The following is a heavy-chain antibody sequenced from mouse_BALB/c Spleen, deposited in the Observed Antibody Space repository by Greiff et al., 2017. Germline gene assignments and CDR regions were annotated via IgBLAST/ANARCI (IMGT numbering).Heavy chain of an antibody. Sequence: EVQLQESGAELVRSGASVKLSCTASGFNIKDYYMHWVKQRPEQGLEWIGWIDPENGDTEYAPKFQGKATMTADTSSNTAYLQLSSLTSEDTAVYYCNAVTTVVATEDYWGQGTSVTVSS. CDR3: NAVTTVVATEDY. J-gene: IGHJ4*01. CDR2: IDPENGDT. V-gene: IGHV14-4*02. CDR1: GFNIKDYY. D-gene: IGHD1-1*01.